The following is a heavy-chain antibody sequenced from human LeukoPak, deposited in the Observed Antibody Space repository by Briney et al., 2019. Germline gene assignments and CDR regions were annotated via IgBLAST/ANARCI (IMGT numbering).Heavy chain of an antibody. CDR1: GGSISNYY. Sequence: SETLSLTCTVSGGSISNYYWNWIRQPPGKGLEWIGYIYYSGTTNYNPSLKSRVSMSVDTSKNQFSLKLSSVTAADTAVYYCARFPASAEYRHYYYMDVWGKGTTVTVSS. CDR3: ARFPASAEYRHYYYMDV. D-gene: IGHD2/OR15-2a*01. V-gene: IGHV4-59*01. J-gene: IGHJ6*03. CDR2: IYYSGTT.